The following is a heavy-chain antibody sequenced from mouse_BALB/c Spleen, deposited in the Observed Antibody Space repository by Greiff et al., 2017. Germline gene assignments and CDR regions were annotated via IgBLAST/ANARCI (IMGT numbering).Heavy chain of an antibody. D-gene: IGHD2-4*01. CDR3: AREDYGYFDD. V-gene: IGHV14-3*02. CDR2: IDPANGNT. J-gene: IGHJ2*01. CDR1: GFNIKDTY. Sequence: EVKLQESGAELVKPGASVKLSCTASGFNIKDTYMHWVKQRPEQGLEWIGRIDPANGNTKYDPKFQGKATITADTSSNTAYLQLSSLTSEDTAVYYCAREDYGYFDDWGQGTTLTVSS.